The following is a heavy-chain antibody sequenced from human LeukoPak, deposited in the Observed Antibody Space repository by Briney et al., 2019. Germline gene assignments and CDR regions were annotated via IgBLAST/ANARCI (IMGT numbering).Heavy chain of an antibody. V-gene: IGHV3-33*06. CDR3: AKDGLEQWLVIYY. CDR1: GFIFSSHG. D-gene: IGHD6-19*01. Sequence: GGSLRLSCAASGFIFSSHGMHWVRQAPGKGLEWVAVIWYDGSNKYYADSVKGRFTISRDNSKNTLYLQMDSLRGEDTAVYYCAKDGLEQWLVIYYWGQGTLVTVSS. J-gene: IGHJ4*02. CDR2: IWYDGSNK.